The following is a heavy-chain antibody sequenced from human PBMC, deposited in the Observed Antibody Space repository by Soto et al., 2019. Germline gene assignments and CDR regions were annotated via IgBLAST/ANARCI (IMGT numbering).Heavy chain of an antibody. J-gene: IGHJ4*02. CDR1: GYTFTSYY. CDR2: INPSGGST. D-gene: IGHD3-22*01. V-gene: IGHV1-46*01. Sequence: ASVKVSCKASGYTFTSYYMHWVRQAPGQGLEWMGIINPSGGSTSYAQKFQGRVTMTRDTSTSTVYMELSSLRSEDTAVYYCARGSSNFYYYDSSGKYDYWGQGTLVTVSS. CDR3: ARGSSNFYYYDSSGKYDY.